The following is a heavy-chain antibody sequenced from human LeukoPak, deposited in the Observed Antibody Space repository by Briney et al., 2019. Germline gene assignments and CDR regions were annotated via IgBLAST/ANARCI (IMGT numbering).Heavy chain of an antibody. CDR2: ISSDSTYI. J-gene: IGHJ4*02. Sequence: GGSLRLSCAAYGFTFSSYTMNWVRQAPGKGLEWVSSISSDSTYIYYADSVKGRFTISRDNAKNSLHLQMNSLRGEDTAVYYCASQGGFDDWGQGTLVTVSS. CDR3: ASQGGFDD. CDR1: GFTFSSYT. V-gene: IGHV3-21*01. D-gene: IGHD2-15*01.